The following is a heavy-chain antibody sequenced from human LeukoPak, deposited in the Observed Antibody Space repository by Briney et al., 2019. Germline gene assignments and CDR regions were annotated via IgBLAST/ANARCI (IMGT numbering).Heavy chain of an antibody. D-gene: IGHD3-9*01. J-gene: IGHJ5*02. CDR2: INPNSGGT. CDR3: ARDSMDYDILTGYYNGWFDP. CDR1: GYTFTGYY. Sequence: ASVKVSCKASGYTFTGYYMHWVRQAPGQGLEWMGWINPNSGGTNYAQKFQGRVTMTRDTSISTAYMELSRLRSDDTAVYYCARDSMDYDILTGYYNGWFDPWGQGTLVTASS. V-gene: IGHV1-2*02.